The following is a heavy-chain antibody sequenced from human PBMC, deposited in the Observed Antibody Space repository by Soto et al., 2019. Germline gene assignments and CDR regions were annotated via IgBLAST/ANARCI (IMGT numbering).Heavy chain of an antibody. CDR3: AKGDGRIVPRHFDY. Sequence: GGSLRLSCAASGFTFSDYAMSWVRQAPGKGLEWVSSISSGGGSPYYADSVKGRFTISRNNSKNTLFLQMNSLRAEDTAVYYCAKGDGRIVPRHFDYWGQGTLVTVSS. D-gene: IGHD1-26*01. CDR2: ISSGGGSP. CDR1: GFTFSDYA. V-gene: IGHV3-23*01. J-gene: IGHJ4*02.